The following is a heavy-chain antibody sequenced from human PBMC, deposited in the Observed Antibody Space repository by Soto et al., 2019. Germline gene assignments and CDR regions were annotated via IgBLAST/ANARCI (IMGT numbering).Heavy chain of an antibody. CDR2: IRSKANSYAT. CDR1: GFTFSGSA. D-gene: IGHD2-8*01. J-gene: IGHJ5*02. Sequence: XESLRLSCAASGFTFSGSAMHWVRQASGKGLEWVGRIRSKANSYATAYAASVKGRFTISRDDSKNTAYLQMNSLKTEDTAVYYCTIPRRYCTNGVCMVDWFDPWGQGTLVTVSS. V-gene: IGHV3-73*01. CDR3: TIPRRYCTNGVCMVDWFDP.